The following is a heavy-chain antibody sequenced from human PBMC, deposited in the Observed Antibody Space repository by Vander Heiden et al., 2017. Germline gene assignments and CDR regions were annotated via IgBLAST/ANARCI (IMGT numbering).Heavy chain of an antibody. V-gene: IGHV3-13*01. CDR3: ARAWGVVPAAIDYGMDV. J-gene: IGHJ6*02. D-gene: IGHD2-2*01. Sequence: EVQLVESGGGLVQPGGSLRLSCAASGFTFSSYDMPWVRQATGKGLEWVSAIGTAGDTYYPGSVKGRFTISRENAKNSLYLQMNSLRAGDTAVYYCARAWGVVPAAIDYGMDVWGQGTTVTVSS. CDR1: GFTFSSYD. CDR2: IGTAGDT.